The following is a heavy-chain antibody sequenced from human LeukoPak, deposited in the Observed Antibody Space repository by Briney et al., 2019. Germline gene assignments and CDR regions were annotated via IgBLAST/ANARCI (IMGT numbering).Heavy chain of an antibody. CDR2: IWGGSRIT. J-gene: IGHJ4*02. CDR3: AKGSIVAVTGTIAY. D-gene: IGHD6-19*01. V-gene: IGHV3-23*02. CDR1: LLPFSIYS. Sequence: GLSLRLFCASSLLPFSIYSMLGAPHAPGKGLECGLVIWGGSRITHTVDSGRGRYTTSTDNSKNTLYMEMKSVRAENTAVYYCAKGSIVAVTGTIAYWGQGSLVTVSS.